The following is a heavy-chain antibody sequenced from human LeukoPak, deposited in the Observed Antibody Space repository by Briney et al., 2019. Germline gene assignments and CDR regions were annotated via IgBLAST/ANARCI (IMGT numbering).Heavy chain of an antibody. Sequence: GGSLRLSCAASGFTFSSYWMHWVRQAPGKGLVWVSRINSDGSSTSYADSVKGRFTISRDNAKNTLYLQMNSLRAEDTAVYYCARIYSGSYLGYYYMDVWGKGTTVTVSS. CDR1: GFTFSSYW. CDR3: ARIYSGSYLGYYYMDV. D-gene: IGHD1-26*01. V-gene: IGHV3-74*01. J-gene: IGHJ6*03. CDR2: INSDGSST.